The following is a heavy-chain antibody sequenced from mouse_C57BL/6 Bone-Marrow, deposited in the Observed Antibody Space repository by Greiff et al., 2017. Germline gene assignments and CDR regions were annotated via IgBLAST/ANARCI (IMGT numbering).Heavy chain of an antibody. CDR1: GFTFSDYY. V-gene: IGHV5-12*01. J-gene: IGHJ1*03. CDR2: ISNGGGST. CDR3: ARGTYYYGSRRYFDV. D-gene: IGHD1-1*01. Sequence: EVKVVESGGGLVQPGGSLKLSCAASGFTFSDYYMYWVRQTPEKRLEWVAYISNGGGSTYYPDTVKGRFTISRDNAKNTLYLRMSRLKSEDTAMYYCARGTYYYGSRRYFDVWGTGTTVTVSS.